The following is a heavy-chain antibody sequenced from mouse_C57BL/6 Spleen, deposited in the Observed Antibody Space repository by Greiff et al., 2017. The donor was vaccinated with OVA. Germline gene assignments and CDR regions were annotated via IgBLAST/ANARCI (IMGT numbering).Heavy chain of an antibody. CDR1: GFTFSDYY. CDR2: INYDGSST. V-gene: IGHV5-16*01. J-gene: IGHJ2*01. D-gene: IGHD2-3*01. CDR3: ARVRDGYFDY. Sequence: EVNVVESEGGLVQPGSSMKLSCTASGFTFSDYYMAWVRQVPEKGLEWVANINYDGSSTYYLDSLKSRFIISRDNAKNILYLQMSSLKSEDTATYYCARVRDGYFDYWGQGTTLTVSS.